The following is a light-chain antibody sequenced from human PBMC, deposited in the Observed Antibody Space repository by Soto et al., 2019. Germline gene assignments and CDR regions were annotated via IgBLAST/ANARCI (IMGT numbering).Light chain of an antibody. Sequence: QSALTQPPSASGTPGQRVTISCSGSSSNIGSNYVYWYQQLPGTAPKLLIYRNNQRPSGVPDRFSGSKSGTSASLAISGLRSEDEADYYCAAWDDSLSGLNWVFGGGTKVTVL. CDR3: AAWDDSLSGLNWV. J-gene: IGLJ3*02. V-gene: IGLV1-47*01. CDR1: SSNIGSNY. CDR2: RNN.